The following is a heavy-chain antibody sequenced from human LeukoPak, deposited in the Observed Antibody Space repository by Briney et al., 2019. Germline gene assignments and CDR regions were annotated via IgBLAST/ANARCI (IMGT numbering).Heavy chain of an antibody. Sequence: GGSLRLSCAASGFTFSSYWMPWVRQAPGKGLVWVSRINSDGSSTSYADSVKGRVTISIDNAKNTLYLQMNSLRPEDTAVYYCARPYYDILTGTLQDWFDPWGQGTLVTVSS. CDR3: ARPYYDILTGTLQDWFDP. V-gene: IGHV3-74*01. CDR2: INSDGSST. D-gene: IGHD3-9*01. CDR1: GFTFSSYW. J-gene: IGHJ5*02.